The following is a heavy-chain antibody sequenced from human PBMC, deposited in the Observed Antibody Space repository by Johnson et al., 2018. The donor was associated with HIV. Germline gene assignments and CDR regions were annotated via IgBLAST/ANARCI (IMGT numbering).Heavy chain of an antibody. CDR1: GFIVSSNY. J-gene: IGHJ3*02. V-gene: IGHV3-66*02. D-gene: IGHD7-27*01. CDR2: IYSGAST. CDR3: ARAIGNWDAFDI. Sequence: VQLVESGGGLVQPGGSLRLSCAASGFIVSSNYMSWVRQAPGKGLEWVSVIYSGASTYYADSVKGRFTISRDNSKNTLYLQMNSLRAEDTAVYYCARAIGNWDAFDIWGQGTMVTVSS.